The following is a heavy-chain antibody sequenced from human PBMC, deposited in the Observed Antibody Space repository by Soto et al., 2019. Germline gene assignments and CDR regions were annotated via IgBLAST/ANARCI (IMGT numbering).Heavy chain of an antibody. V-gene: IGHV4-31*03. CDR2: IYYSGST. D-gene: IGHD3-22*01. J-gene: IGHJ4*02. Sequence: QVQLQESGPGLVKPSQTLSLTCTVSGGSISSGGYYWSWIRQHPGKGLEWIGYIYYSGSTYYNPSLKSRVTISVDTSKNQFSLKLSSVTAADTAVYYCARGGYDSSGYRPPFYFDYWGQGTLVTVSS. CDR1: GGSISSGGYY. CDR3: ARGGYDSSGYRPPFYFDY.